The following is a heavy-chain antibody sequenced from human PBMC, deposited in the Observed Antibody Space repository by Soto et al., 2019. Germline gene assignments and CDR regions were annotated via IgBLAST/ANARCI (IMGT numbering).Heavy chain of an antibody. V-gene: IGHV6-1*01. CDR1: GDSVSSNSAA. J-gene: IGHJ6*02. CDR2: TYYRSKWYN. Sequence: SQTLSLSCAISGDSVSSNSAAWNWIRQSPSRGLEWLGRTYYRSKWYNDYAVSVKSRITINPDTSKNQFSLLLNSVTPEDTAVYYFARANLTYYDFWSSYYYYYGMDVWGQWTTVTVSS. D-gene: IGHD3-3*01. CDR3: ARANLTYYDFWSSYYYYYGMDV.